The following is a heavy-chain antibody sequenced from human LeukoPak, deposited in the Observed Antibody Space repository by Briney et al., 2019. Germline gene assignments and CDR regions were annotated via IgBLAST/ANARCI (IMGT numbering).Heavy chain of an antibody. Sequence: SQTLSLTCAISGDSVSGNSTAYNWIRQSPSRGLEWLGRTSYRSKWYNDYAVSVKSRIIINPDTSKNQLSLQLKSVTPEDTAVYYCARGGQGDGYSADEAFDFWGQGTMVTVSS. J-gene: IGHJ3*01. V-gene: IGHV6-1*01. CDR1: GDSVSGNSTA. D-gene: IGHD5-24*01. CDR3: ARGGQGDGYSADEAFDF. CDR2: TSYRSKWYN.